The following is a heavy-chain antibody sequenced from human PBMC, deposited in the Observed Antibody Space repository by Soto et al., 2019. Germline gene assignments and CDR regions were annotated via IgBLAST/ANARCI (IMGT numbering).Heavy chain of an antibody. CDR3: AKKGSATVSPRVNY. CDR2: ISDTGTGT. Sequence: PGGSLRLSCESSGFAFSNYAMTWVRQAPGKGLEWVSSISDTGTGTFHADSVKGRFIISRDNSKNTIYLQMNDLRADDTAVYYCAKKGSATVSPRVNYWGQGTLVTVSS. V-gene: IGHV3-23*01. D-gene: IGHD4-4*01. CDR1: GFAFSNYA. J-gene: IGHJ4*02.